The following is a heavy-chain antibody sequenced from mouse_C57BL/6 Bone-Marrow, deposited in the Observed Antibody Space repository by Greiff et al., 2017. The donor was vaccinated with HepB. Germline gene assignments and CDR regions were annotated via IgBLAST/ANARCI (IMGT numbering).Heavy chain of an antibody. V-gene: IGHV1-5*01. CDR2: IYPGNSDT. CDR3: TRSPKLNYYGSSYVEWYFDV. CDR1: GYTFTSYW. D-gene: IGHD1-1*01. Sequence: EVQLQESGTVLARPGASVKMSCKTSGYTFTSYWMHWVKQRPGQGLEWIGAIYPGNSDTSYNQKFKGKAKLTAVTSASTAYMELSSLTNEDSAVYYCTRSPKLNYYGSSYVEWYFDVWGTGTTVTVSS. J-gene: IGHJ1*03.